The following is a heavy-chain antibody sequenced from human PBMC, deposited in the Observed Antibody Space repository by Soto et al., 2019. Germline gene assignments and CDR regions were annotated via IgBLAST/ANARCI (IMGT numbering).Heavy chain of an antibody. CDR2: ISSSSSTI. CDR3: AILLKTTVVTDYFDY. CDR1: GFTFSSYS. D-gene: IGHD4-17*01. Sequence: GGSLRLSCATSGFTFSSYSMNWVRQAPGKGLEWVSYISSSSSTIYYADSVKGRFTISRDNAKNSLYLQMNSLRDEDTAVYYCAILLKTTVVTDYFDYWGQGTLVTVSS. J-gene: IGHJ4*02. V-gene: IGHV3-48*02.